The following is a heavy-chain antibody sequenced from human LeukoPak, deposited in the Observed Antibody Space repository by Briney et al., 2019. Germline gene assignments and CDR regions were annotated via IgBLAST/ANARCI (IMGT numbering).Heavy chain of an antibody. CDR1: GFNVSSNY. CDR3: ARAPEWLIFDY. CDR2: IYSGGST. Sequence: PGGSLRLSCAASGFNVSSNYMSWVRQAPGKGLEWVSVIYSGGSTYYADSVKGRFTISRHNSKNTLYLQMNSLRAEDTAVYYCARAPEWLIFDYWGQGTLVTVSS. J-gene: IGHJ4*02. V-gene: IGHV3-53*04. D-gene: IGHD6-19*01.